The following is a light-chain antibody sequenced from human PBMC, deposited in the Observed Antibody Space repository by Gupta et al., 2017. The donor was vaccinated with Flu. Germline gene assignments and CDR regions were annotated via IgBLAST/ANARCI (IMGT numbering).Light chain of an antibody. CDR3: QSTDSSGSSLV. CDR1: ALPKQY. V-gene: IGLV3-25*03. Sequence: SYELTQPPSVSVSPGQTARITCSGDALPKQYAFWYQQKPGQAPILLIFKDTERPSGIPERFSGSSSGTTATLTISGVQAEDEADYDCQSTDSSGSSLVFGGGTKLTVL. J-gene: IGLJ3*02. CDR2: KDT.